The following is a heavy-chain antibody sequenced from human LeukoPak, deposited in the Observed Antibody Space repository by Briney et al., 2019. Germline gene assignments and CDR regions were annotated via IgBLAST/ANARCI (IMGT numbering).Heavy chain of an antibody. V-gene: IGHV3-7*01. CDR1: GFTFSSYS. Sequence: GGSLRLSCAASGFTFSSYSMSWVRQAPGQGLEWLGNIKQDGSERTYVDSVKGRFTISRDSAKSSVYLEMNSLRAEDTAVYYCAKNRGISRGGLLRTPTFEYWGQGTLVTVSS. CDR2: IKQDGSER. J-gene: IGHJ4*02. D-gene: IGHD4-23*01. CDR3: AKNRGISRGGLLRTPTFEY.